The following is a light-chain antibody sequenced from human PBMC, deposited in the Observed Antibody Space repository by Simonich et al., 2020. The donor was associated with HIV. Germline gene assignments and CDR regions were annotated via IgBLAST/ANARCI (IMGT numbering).Light chain of an antibody. J-gene: IGKJ2*01. CDR3: QQYHSAPYT. Sequence: DIVMTQFPDSLAVSLGERATINCKSSQSVLSSSNNKNYLAWYQQKPGQPPKLLIYWASARESGVPDRFSGSGSGTDFTLTISSLQAEDVAVYYCQQYHSAPYTFGQGTKVEIK. V-gene: IGKV4-1*01. CDR2: WAS. CDR1: QSVLSSSNNKNY.